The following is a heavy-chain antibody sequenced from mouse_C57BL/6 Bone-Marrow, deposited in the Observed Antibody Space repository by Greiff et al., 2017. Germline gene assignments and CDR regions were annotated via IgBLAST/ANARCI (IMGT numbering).Heavy chain of an antibody. J-gene: IGHJ3*01. CDR3: ARSGRNAY. CDR1: GYTFTDYN. Sequence: EVKVVESGPELVKPGASVKMSCKASGYTFTDYNMHWVKQSHGKSLEWIGYINPNNGGTSYNQKFKGKATLTVNKSSSTAYMELRSLTSEVSAVYYCARSGRNAYWGQGTLVTVSA. V-gene: IGHV1-22*01. CDR2: INPNNGGT. D-gene: IGHD3-1*01.